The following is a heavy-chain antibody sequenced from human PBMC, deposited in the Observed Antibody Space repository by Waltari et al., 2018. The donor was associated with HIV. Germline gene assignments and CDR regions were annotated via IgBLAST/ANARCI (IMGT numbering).Heavy chain of an antibody. CDR3: ARARWDGNSLDY. V-gene: IGHV1-2*02. J-gene: IGHJ4*02. CDR1: GYTFTGHS. CDR2: IKPNSGDT. D-gene: IGHD4-4*01. Sequence: QVQLVQSGAEVKKPGASVKVSCKSSGYTFTGHSLHWVRQAPGQGLEWMGWIKPNSGDTNYAQKFQGRVTMTRDTSISTAYMELSRLRSNGTAVYYCARARWDGNSLDYWGQGTLVTVSS.